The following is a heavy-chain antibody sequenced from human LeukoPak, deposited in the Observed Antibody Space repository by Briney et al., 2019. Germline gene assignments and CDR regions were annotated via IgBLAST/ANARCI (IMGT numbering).Heavy chain of an antibody. CDR1: GLTSSSYE. Sequence: GGSLRLSCAASGLTSSSYEMNWVRQAPGKGLEWVSYISTSGSTIYYADSVKGRFTISRDNAKNSLYLQMNSLRADDTAVYYCARDGPAYYDSSGYSDYWGQGTLVTVSS. CDR3: ARDGPAYYDSSGYSDY. J-gene: IGHJ4*02. CDR2: ISTSGSTI. V-gene: IGHV3-48*03. D-gene: IGHD3-22*01.